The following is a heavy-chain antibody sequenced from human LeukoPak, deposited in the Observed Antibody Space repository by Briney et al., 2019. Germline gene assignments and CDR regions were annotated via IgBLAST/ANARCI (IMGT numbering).Heavy chain of an antibody. D-gene: IGHD2-2*01. CDR1: GGSISSYY. CDR2: IYYSGST. CDR3: ARDTKQNYYYYGMDV. V-gene: IGHV4-59*01. Sequence: TASETLSLTCTVSGGSISSYYWSWIRQPPGKGLEWIGYIYYSGSTNYNPSLKGRVTISVDTSKNQFSLKLSSVTAADTAVYYCARDTKQNYYYYGMDVWGQGTTVTVSS. J-gene: IGHJ6*02.